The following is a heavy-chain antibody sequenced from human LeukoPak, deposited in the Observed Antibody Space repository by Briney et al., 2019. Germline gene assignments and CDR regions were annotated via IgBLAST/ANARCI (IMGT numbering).Heavy chain of an antibody. Sequence: SQSLSLTCTVSGGSIRSGDYYWSWLRQPPGTGPEWTGYIYYSGITSYKPSLKSRVSISLDTSKNQFSLKLSSVTAADTAVYYCARSRSGSYYGYASDIWGQGTMVTVSS. D-gene: IGHD1-26*01. CDR3: ARSRSGSYYGYASDI. CDR2: IYYSGIT. CDR1: GGSIRSGDYY. J-gene: IGHJ3*02. V-gene: IGHV4-30-4*01.